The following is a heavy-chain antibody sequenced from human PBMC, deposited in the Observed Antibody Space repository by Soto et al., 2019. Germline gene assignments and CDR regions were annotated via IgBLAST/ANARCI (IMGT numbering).Heavy chain of an antibody. D-gene: IGHD6-6*01. Sequence: NPSETLSLTCTVSGVSVNSDNYYWSWIRQPPGKGLEWIGHIYNTGSTTYNPSLKSRVTISLDTSRNHFSLSLNSVTAADTAVFYCAREYSNSPEAFDFWGRGTLVTVSS. V-gene: IGHV4-61*03. CDR3: AREYSNSPEAFDF. CDR1: GVSVNSDNYY. J-gene: IGHJ4*02. CDR2: IYNTGST.